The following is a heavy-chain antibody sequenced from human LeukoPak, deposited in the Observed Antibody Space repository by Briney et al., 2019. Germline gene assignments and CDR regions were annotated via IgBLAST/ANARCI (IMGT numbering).Heavy chain of an antibody. D-gene: IGHD6-13*01. CDR1: GYTFTDYY. CDR2: INPNSGGS. Sequence: ASVRVSCTSSGYTFTDYYLHWVRQAPGQGLEWMGCINPNSGGSNYAQRFQGSVTMTRDTSISTAYMELSSLRSDDTAVYYCARGSRSSTWYVPFDYWGQGSLVTVSS. J-gene: IGHJ4*02. V-gene: IGHV1-2*02. CDR3: ARGSRSSTWYVPFDY.